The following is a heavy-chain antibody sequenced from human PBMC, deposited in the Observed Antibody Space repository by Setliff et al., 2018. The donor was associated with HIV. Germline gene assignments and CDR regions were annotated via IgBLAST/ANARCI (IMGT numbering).Heavy chain of an antibody. CDR2: ISRDGDNS. V-gene: IGHV3-74*01. CDR1: GFTFSNSW. CDR3: AREVLRGGDDAFGL. D-gene: IGHD3-10*01. J-gene: IGHJ3*01. Sequence: PGGSLRLSCAASGFTFSNSWMHWVRQVPGKGLVWVSLISRDGDNSHYADSVKGRFTISRDNAKNTLYLQMNSLRVEDSAVYYCAREVLRGGDDAFGLWGRGTVVTVSS.